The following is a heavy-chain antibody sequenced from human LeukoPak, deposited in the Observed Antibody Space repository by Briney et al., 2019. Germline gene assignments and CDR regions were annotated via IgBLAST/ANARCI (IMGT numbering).Heavy chain of an antibody. CDR3: ARHLYDFWSGHYYMDV. CDR1: GDSISSYY. Sequence: SDTLSLTCTVCGDSISSYYWRWMRQPPGKGLEWIGYIYTCESTNHNPPLKSRVTISVDTSKNQFSLQLSSVTAADTAVYYCARHLYDFWSGHYYMDVWGKGTTVTVSS. J-gene: IGHJ6*03. V-gene: IGHV4-4*09. CDR2: IYTCEST. D-gene: IGHD3-3*01.